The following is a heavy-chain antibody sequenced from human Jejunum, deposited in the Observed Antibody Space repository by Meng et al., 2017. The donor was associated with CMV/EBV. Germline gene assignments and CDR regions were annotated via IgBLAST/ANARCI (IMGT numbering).Heavy chain of an antibody. CDR3: ARGWSWSLDY. D-gene: IGHD1-26*01. J-gene: IGHJ4*02. CDR2: IKEDGSEK. CDR1: GFSFSDFA. V-gene: IGHV3-7*01. Sequence: CAASGFSFSDFAMHWVRQAPGKGLEWVANIKEDGSEKYYVDSVEGRFTISRDNAKNSLYLQMNTLRAEETAVYYCARGWSWSLDYWGQGTLVTVSS.